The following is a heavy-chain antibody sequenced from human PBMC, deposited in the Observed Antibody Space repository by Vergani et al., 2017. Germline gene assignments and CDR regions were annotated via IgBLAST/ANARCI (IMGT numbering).Heavy chain of an antibody. CDR1: GGSISSGSYY. V-gene: IGHV4-61*02. CDR2: IYTSGST. CDR3: ARDPQPHYYYGMDV. Sequence: QVQLQESGPGLVKPSQTLSLTCTVSGGSISSGSYYWSWIRQPAGKGLEWIGRIYTSGSTNYNPSLKSRVTISVDTSKNQFSLKLSSVTAADTSVYYCARDPQPHYYYGMDVWGQGTTVTVSS. J-gene: IGHJ6*02. D-gene: IGHD2-2*01.